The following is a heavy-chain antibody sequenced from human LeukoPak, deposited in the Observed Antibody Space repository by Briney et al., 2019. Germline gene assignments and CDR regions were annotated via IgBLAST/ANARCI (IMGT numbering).Heavy chain of an antibody. CDR2: ISYDGTNK. D-gene: IGHD3-16*01. CDR3: ARNPYDDYYFDL. J-gene: IGHJ4*02. CDR1: GFTFSSIA. Sequence: GGSLRLSCAASGFTFSSIAMHWVRQAPGKGLEWVVVISYDGTNKYYADSVKGRFTVSRDNSKNTLYLDMNRLRPEDSALYYCARNPYDDYYFDLWGQGALVTVSS. V-gene: IGHV3-30-3*01.